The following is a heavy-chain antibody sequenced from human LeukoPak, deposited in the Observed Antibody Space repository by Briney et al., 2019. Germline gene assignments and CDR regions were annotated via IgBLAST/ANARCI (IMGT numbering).Heavy chain of an antibody. J-gene: IGHJ4*02. Sequence: GGSLRLSCAASGFTFSSYSMNWVRQAPGKGLEWVSSISSSSGYIYYADSVKGRFTVSRDNTKNSLYLQMNSLRAEDTAVYYCAKGFYCSSSTCLDYWGQGTLVTVSS. V-gene: IGHV3-21*04. CDR3: AKGFYCSSSTCLDY. CDR2: ISSSSGYI. CDR1: GFTFSSYS. D-gene: IGHD2-2*01.